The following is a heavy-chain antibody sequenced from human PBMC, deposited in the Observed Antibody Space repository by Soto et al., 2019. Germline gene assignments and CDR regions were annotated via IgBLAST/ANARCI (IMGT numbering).Heavy chain of an antibody. CDR3: TTDSGRLVRGY. CDR2: IKSKSDGGTT. CDR1: GFTVSSAW. D-gene: IGHD3-10*01. J-gene: IGHJ4*02. V-gene: IGHV3-15*07. Sequence: EVQLVESGGGLVKPGGSLRLSCAVSGFTVSSAWMNWVRQAPGKGLEWVGHIKSKSDGGTTDYAAPVKGRFTISRDDSKNTLYLEMNSLTTEDPAVYYCTTDSGRLVRGYWGQGTLVTVSS.